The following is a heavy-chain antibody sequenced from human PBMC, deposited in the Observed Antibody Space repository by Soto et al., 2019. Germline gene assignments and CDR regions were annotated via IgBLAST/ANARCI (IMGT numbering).Heavy chain of an antibody. CDR3: ARGVSYRWVY. D-gene: IGHD3-16*02. V-gene: IGHV4-4*02. J-gene: IGHJ4*02. Sequence: QVQXQESGPGLVXPSGTLSLTCAXXGGSXXTDXWWXXXXXXXGKGLEWIGEVHHSGTTNYIQSLTSRLTMSVDKSGNQVSLELTSVAAADTAVYYCARGVSYRWVYWGQGTLVTVSS. CDR2: VHHSGTT. CDR1: GGSXXTDXW.